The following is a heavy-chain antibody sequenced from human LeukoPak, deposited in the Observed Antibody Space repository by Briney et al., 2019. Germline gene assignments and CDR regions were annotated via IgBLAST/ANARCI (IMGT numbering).Heavy chain of an antibody. CDR3: ARERRAAADD. Sequence: GGSLRLSCAASGFTVSGNYMSWVRQAPGKGLEWVSVVYSGGTTYYADSVKGRFTITRDNSKNTLYLQMHRLRAEDTAVYYCARERRAAADDWGQGTLVTVSS. J-gene: IGHJ4*02. D-gene: IGHD6-13*01. V-gene: IGHV3-66*01. CDR1: GFTVSGNY. CDR2: VYSGGTT.